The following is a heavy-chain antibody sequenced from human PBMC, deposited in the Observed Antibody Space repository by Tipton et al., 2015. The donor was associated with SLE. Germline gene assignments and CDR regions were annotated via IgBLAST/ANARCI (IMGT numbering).Heavy chain of an antibody. D-gene: IGHD3-16*02. CDR3: ARDPMITFGGVIELFDY. CDR1: GYTFTGYY. CDR2: INPNSGGT. Sequence: QLVQSGAEVKKPEASVKVSCKVSGYTFTGYYMHWVRQAPGQGLEWMGWINPNSGGTNYAQKFQGRVTMTRDTSISTAYMELSRLRSDDTAVYYCARDPMITFGGVIELFDYWGQGTLVTVSS. V-gene: IGHV1-2*02. J-gene: IGHJ4*02.